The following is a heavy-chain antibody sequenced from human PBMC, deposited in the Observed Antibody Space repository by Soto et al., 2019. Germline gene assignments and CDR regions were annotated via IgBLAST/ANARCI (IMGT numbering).Heavy chain of an antibody. CDR2: INHSGST. D-gene: IGHD2-2*01. CDR1: GGSFSGYY. CDR3: ARGSTSRIFDY. V-gene: IGHV4-34*01. J-gene: IGHJ4*02. Sequence: LSLTCAVYGGSFSGYYWSWIRQPPGKGLEWIGEINHSGSTNYNPSLKSRVTISVDTSKNQFSLKLSSVTAADTAVYYCARGSTSRIFDYWGQGTLVTVSS.